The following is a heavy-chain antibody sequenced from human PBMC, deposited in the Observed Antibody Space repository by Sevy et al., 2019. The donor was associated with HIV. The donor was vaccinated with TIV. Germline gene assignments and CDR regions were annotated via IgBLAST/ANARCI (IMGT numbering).Heavy chain of an antibody. CDR1: GFTFSSYD. CDR2: IGIAGDT. CDR3: VRGNNLGELGYWFDP. V-gene: IGHV3-13*01. J-gene: IGHJ5*02. Sequence: GGSLRLSCAASGFTFSSYDMHWVRQVTGQGLEWVSGIGIAGDTYYPGSVKGRFTSSRENARNSLDLQMNSLRAGDKAVYYCVRGNNLGELGYWFDPWGQGTLVTVSS. D-gene: IGHD3-10*01.